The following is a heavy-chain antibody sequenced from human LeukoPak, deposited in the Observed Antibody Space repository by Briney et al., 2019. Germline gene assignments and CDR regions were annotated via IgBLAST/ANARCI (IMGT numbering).Heavy chain of an antibody. CDR3: ARDLSSGWYDCFDY. CDR2: ISYDGSNK. J-gene: IGHJ4*02. Sequence: GGSLRLSCAASGFTFSSYAMHWVRQAPGKGLEWVAVISYDGSNKYYADSVKGRFTISRDNSKNTLYLQMNSLRAEDTVVYYCARDLSSGWYDCFDYWGQGTLVTVSS. D-gene: IGHD6-19*01. V-gene: IGHV3-30-3*01. CDR1: GFTFSSYA.